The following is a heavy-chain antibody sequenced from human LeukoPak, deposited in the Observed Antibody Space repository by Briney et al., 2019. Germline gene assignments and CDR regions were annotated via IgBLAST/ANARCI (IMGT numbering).Heavy chain of an antibody. V-gene: IGHV4-39*07. J-gene: IGHJ5*02. CDR2: IYYSGST. CDR3: ARGSQWELPAYNWFDP. CDR1: GGSFSSYY. D-gene: IGHD1-26*01. Sequence: NPSETLSLTCAVYGGSFSSYYWGWIRQPPGKGLEWIGSIYYSGSTYYNPSLKSRVTISVDTSKNQFSLKLSSVTAADTAVYYCARGSQWELPAYNWFDPWGQGTLVTVSS.